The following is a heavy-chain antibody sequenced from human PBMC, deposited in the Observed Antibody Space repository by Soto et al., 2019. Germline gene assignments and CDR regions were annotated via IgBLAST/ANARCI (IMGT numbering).Heavy chain of an antibody. V-gene: IGHV1-18*01. CDR1: GYTFTSYG. Sequence: ASVKVSCKASGYTFTSYGISWVRQAPGQGLEWMGWISAYNGNTNYAQKLQGRVTMTTDTSTSTAYMELRSLRSDDTAVYYCARPTQKYYDILTGYHNYFDYWGQGTLVTVSS. CDR3: ARPTQKYYDILTGYHNYFDY. J-gene: IGHJ4*02. CDR2: ISAYNGNT. D-gene: IGHD3-9*01.